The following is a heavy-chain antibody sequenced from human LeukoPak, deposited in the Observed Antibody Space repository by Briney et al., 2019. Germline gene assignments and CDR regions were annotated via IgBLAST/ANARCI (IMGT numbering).Heavy chain of an antibody. CDR2: ISAYNGNT. J-gene: IGHJ4*02. CDR3: AIVGYCSGGSCYSDY. Sequence: ASVKVSCKASGYTFTSYGISWVRQAPGQGLEWVGWISAYNGNTNYAQKLQGRVTMTTDTSTSTAYMELRSLRSDDTAVYYCAIVGYCSGGSCYSDYWGQGTLVTVSS. CDR1: GYTFTSYG. D-gene: IGHD2-15*01. V-gene: IGHV1-18*04.